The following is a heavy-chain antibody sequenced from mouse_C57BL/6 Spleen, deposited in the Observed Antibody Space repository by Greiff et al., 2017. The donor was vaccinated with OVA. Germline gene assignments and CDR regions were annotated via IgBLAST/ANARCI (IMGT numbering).Heavy chain of an antibody. D-gene: IGHD1-1*01. V-gene: IGHV1-9*01. CDR2: ILPGSGST. J-gene: IGHJ4*01. Sequence: VKLQQSGAELMKPGASVKLSCKATGYTFTGYWIEWVKQRPGHGLEWIGEILPGSGSTNYNEKFKGKATFTADTSSNTAYMKLSSLTTEDSAIYYCAKFTVVEDYAMDYWGQGTSVTVSS. CDR1: GYTFTGYW. CDR3: AKFTVVEDYAMDY.